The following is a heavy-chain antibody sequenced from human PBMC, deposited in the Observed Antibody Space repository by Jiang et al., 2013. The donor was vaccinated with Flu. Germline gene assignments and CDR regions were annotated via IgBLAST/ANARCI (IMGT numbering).Heavy chain of an antibody. J-gene: IGHJ2*01. V-gene: IGHV4-61*02. CDR2: LDSYGIT. Sequence: PGLVRPSQTLSLTCTVSGDSVVTSSYSWNWIRQPAGKGLEWIGRLDSYGITKYNPSFEPRLSLLLDMSRRQFSLRLTTVTAADTALYFCVGGPSKWDDWYFDIWGRGTPVTVLS. CDR1: GDSVVTSSYS. CDR3: VGGPSKWDDWYFDI. D-gene: IGHD3-16*01.